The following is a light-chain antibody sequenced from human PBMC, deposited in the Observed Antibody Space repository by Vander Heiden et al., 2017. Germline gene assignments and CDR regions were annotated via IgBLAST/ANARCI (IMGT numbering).Light chain of an antibody. CDR3: CSYAGSYTDV. Sequence: QSALTQPRSVSGSPGQSVTISCTGTSSDVGGYNYVSWYHQHPGKAPKLMIYDVSKRPAGVPDRFSGSKSGNTASLTISGLQAEDEADYYCCSYAGSYTDVFGTGTKVTVL. CDR2: DVS. J-gene: IGLJ1*01. CDR1: SSDVGGYNY. V-gene: IGLV2-11*01.